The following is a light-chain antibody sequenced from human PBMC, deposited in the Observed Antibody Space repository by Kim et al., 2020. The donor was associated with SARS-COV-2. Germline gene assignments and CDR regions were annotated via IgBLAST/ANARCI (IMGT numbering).Light chain of an antibody. CDR1: QGISSY. CDR2: AAS. CDR3: QQYYSYPYT. J-gene: IGKJ2*01. Sequence: AIRMTQSPSSLSASTGDRVTITCRASQGISSYLAWYQQKPGKAPKLLIYAASTLQSGVPSRFSGSGSGTDFTLTISCLQSEDFATYYSQQYYSYPYTFGQGTKLEI. V-gene: IGKV1-8*01.